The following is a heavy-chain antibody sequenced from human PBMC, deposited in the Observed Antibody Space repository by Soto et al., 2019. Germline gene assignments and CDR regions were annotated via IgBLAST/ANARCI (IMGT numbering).Heavy chain of an antibody. CDR3: ASLDHYDILTGSEA. D-gene: IGHD3-9*01. CDR1: GFTFSSYE. Sequence: VGSLRLCCADSGFTFSSYEMNWVRQAPGKGLEWVSYISSSGSTIYYADSVKGRFTISRDNAKNSLYLQMNSLRAEDTAVYYCASLDHYDILTGSEAWGQGTLVTVSS. J-gene: IGHJ5*02. V-gene: IGHV3-48*03. CDR2: ISSSGSTI.